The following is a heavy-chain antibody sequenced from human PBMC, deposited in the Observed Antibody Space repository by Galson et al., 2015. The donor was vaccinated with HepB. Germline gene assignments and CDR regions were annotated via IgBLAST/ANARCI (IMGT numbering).Heavy chain of an antibody. V-gene: IGHV3-21*01. D-gene: IGHD3-10*01. Sequence: SLRLSCAASGFTFSSYSMNWVRQAPGKGLEWVSSISSSSSYIYYADSVKGRFTISRDNAKNSLYLQMNSLRAEDTAVYYCARGRTMVRGGFDYWGQGTLVTVSS. J-gene: IGHJ4*02. CDR3: ARGRTMVRGGFDY. CDR1: GFTFSSYS. CDR2: ISSSSSYI.